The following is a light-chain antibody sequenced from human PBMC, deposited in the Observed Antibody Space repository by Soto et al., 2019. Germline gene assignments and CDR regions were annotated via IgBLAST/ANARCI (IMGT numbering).Light chain of an antibody. CDR3: QQYGDSPLLT. J-gene: IGKJ4*01. CDR1: HTIKNNY. CDR2: GAS. Sequence: IVLTQSPVAVSCSPVGSSTLSCIASHTIKNNYLAWYQQRHGRPPRLLISGASTRATGIPDRFSGSGSGTDFTLTISRLEPEDFAVYFCQQYGDSPLLTFGGGTKVDIK. V-gene: IGKV3-20*01.